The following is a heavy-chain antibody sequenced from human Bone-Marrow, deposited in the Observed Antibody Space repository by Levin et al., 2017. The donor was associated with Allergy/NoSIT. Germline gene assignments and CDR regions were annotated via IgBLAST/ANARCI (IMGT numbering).Heavy chain of an antibody. J-gene: IGHJ6*03. CDR2: IYYSGST. CDR3: ARWAMVRGAETPNYYYYYMDV. CDR1: GGSISSGDYY. D-gene: IGHD3-10*01. V-gene: IGHV4-30-4*01. Sequence: SETLSLTCTVSGGSISSGDYYWSWIRQPPGKGLEWIGYIYYSGSTYYNPSLKSRVTISVDTSKNQFSLKLSSVTAADTAVYYCARWAMVRGAETPNYYYYYMDVWGKGTTVTVSS.